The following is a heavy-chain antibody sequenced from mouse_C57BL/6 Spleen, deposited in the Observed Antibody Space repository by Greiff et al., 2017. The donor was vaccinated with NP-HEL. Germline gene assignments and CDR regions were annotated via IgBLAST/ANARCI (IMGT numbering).Heavy chain of an antibody. D-gene: IGHD2-1*01. Sequence: QVQLKQSGAELVRPGASVTLSCKASGYTFTDYEMHWVKQTPVHGLEWIGAIDPETGGTAYNQKFKGKAILTADKSSSTAYMELRSLTSEDSAVYYCTREAGNYGLDYWGQGTTLTVSS. V-gene: IGHV1-15*01. CDR1: GYTFTDYE. CDR2: IDPETGGT. CDR3: TREAGNYGLDY. J-gene: IGHJ2*01.